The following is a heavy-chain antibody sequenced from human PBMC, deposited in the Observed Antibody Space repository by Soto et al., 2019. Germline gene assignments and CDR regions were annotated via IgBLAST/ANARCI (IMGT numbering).Heavy chain of an antibody. CDR1: GFTFSSYS. CDR3: ATDQLSLLNYDY. CDR2: ISSTSIYI. V-gene: IGHV3-21*01. D-gene: IGHD1-1*01. J-gene: IGHJ4*02. Sequence: PGGSLRLSCAASGFTFSSYSMHWVRQAPGKGLEWVSTISSTSIYIYYADSVRGRFTISRDNAKNSLYLQMNSLRAEDTAVYYCATDQLSLLNYDYWGQGTLVTVSS.